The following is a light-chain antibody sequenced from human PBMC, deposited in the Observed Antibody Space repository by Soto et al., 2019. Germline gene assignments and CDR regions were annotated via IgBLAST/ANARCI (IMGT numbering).Light chain of an antibody. CDR2: GAS. CDR3: QQYRT. CDR1: QSVSSN. J-gene: IGKJ1*01. V-gene: IGKV3-15*01. Sequence: EIVMTQSPATLSVSPGGRATLSCRASQSVSSNLAWYQQKPGQAPRLLIYGASTKATGIPARFSGSGSATDFTLNISSLQSEDFVVYYCQQYRTFGQGTKGEI.